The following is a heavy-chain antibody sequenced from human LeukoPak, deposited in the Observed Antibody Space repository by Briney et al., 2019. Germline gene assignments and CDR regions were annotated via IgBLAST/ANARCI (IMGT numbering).Heavy chain of an antibody. Sequence: GGSLRLSCAASGFTFSSFRMHWVRQPPGKGPVWISRINSDGITTTYADSVEGRFTISRNNAKNTLYLQMSSLRAEDTAVYYCARSHCGGAYADYWGQGTLVTVSS. CDR1: GFTFSSFR. CDR3: ARSHCGGAYADY. D-gene: IGHD2-21*01. J-gene: IGHJ4*02. V-gene: IGHV3-74*01. CDR2: INSDGITT.